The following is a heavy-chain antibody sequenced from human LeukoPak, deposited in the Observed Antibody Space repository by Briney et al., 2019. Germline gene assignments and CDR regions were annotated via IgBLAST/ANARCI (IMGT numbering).Heavy chain of an antibody. D-gene: IGHD4-17*01. CDR3: ARDISTVTTDFDY. Sequence: GGSLRLSCAASGFTFRSYWMTWVRQAPGKGLEWVANIKQDGSEKSYVDSVKGRFTISRDNAKNSVYLQMNSLRAEDTAVYCCARDISTVTTDFDYWGQGTLVTVSS. CDR2: IKQDGSEK. CDR1: GFTFRSYW. J-gene: IGHJ4*02. V-gene: IGHV3-7*01.